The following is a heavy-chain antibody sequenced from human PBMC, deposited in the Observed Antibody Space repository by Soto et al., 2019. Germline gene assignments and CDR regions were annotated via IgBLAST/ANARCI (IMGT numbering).Heavy chain of an antibody. J-gene: IGHJ4*02. CDR3: AAPPRY. CDR2: IYDSGST. CDR1: GGSISSYY. V-gene: IGHV4-59*01. D-gene: IGHD6-6*01. Sequence: SETLSLTCTVSGGSISSYYWSWIRQPPGKGLEWIGYIYDSGSTNYNPSLKSRVTISVDTSKNQFSLKLTSVTAADSSVYYCAAPPRYWGQGTLVTVSS.